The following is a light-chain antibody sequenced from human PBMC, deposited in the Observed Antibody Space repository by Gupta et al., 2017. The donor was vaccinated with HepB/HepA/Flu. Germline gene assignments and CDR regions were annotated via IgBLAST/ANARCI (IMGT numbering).Light chain of an antibody. V-gene: IGLV2-14*03. Sequence: QSALTQPASVSGSPGQPITISCTGTSSDVGSYNYVSWYQQHPGKAPKLMIYDVRGRPAGVSNRFSGSKAGNKASLTISGLQAEDEADYYCSSYRGSGTHVFGTGTKVTVL. J-gene: IGLJ1*01. CDR1: SSDVGSYNY. CDR2: DVR. CDR3: SSYRGSGTHV.